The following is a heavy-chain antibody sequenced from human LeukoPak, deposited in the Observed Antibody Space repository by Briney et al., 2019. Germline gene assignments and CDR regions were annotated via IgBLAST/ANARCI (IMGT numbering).Heavy chain of an antibody. Sequence: GGSLRLSCAASRFTFSSYTMSWVRQAPGKGLEWVSAISGSGDTTYYADSVKGRFTISRDNSKNTLHLQMNSLRAEDTAVYYCAKEPLYYYWGQGTLVTVSS. CDR3: AKEPLYYY. V-gene: IGHV3-23*01. D-gene: IGHD2-21*01. CDR1: RFTFSSYT. CDR2: ISGSGDTT. J-gene: IGHJ4*02.